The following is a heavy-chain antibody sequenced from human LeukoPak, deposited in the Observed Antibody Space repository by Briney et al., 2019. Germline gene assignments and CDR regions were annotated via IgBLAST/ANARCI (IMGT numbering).Heavy chain of an antibody. CDR1: GFTFSSYW. CDR2: IKQDGSEK. V-gene: IGHV3-7*01. CDR3: ARGGGYYYYYMDV. J-gene: IGHJ6*03. Sequence: GGSLRLSCAASGFTFSSYWMSWVRQAPGKGLEWVANIKQDGSEKYYVDSVKGRFTISRDNAKNSLYLQMNSLRAEDTAVYYCARGGGYYYYYMDVWGKGTTVSVSS. D-gene: IGHD3-10*01.